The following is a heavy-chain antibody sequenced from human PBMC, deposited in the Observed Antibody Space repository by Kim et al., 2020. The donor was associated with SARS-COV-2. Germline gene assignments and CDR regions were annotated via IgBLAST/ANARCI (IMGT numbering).Heavy chain of an antibody. Sequence: GGSLRLSCAASGFTFSSCGINWVRQAPGKGLEWVSFISCSRSTIYYADSVKGRFTISRDNSKNTLYLQMNSLRAEDTALYYCARDPCSWGQGTPYTFS. J-gene: IGHJ5*02. CDR1: GFTFSSCG. CDR3: ARDPCS. CDR2: ISCSRSTI. V-gene: IGHV3-48*01.